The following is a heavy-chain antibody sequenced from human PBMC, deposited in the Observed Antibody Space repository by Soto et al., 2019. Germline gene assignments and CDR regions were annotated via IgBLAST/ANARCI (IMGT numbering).Heavy chain of an antibody. J-gene: IGHJ5*02. CDR1: GFTFSSYG. V-gene: IGHV3-33*01. CDR2: IWYDGSNK. CDR3: ARDFSPGPGWFDP. Sequence: PGGSLRLSCAASGFTFSSYGMHWVRQAPGKGLEWVAVIWYDGSNKYYADSVKGRFTISRDNSKNTLYLQMNSLRAEDTAVYYCARDFSPGPGWFDPWGQGTLVTVSS. D-gene: IGHD3-10*01.